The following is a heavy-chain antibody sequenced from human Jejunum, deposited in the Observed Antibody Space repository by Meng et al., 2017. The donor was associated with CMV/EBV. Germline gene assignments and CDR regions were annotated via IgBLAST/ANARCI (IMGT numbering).Heavy chain of an antibody. Sequence: GYTFSDHYIHGVRQAPGQGLEWLGWMNSNTGEPHYADKFRGRVTMTRDTATSTAYMDLSRLTSDDTAVYYCVREGQVVPATLPFDYWGQGTLVTVSS. CDR2: MNSNTGEP. CDR3: VREGQVVPATLPFDY. CDR1: GYTFSDHY. V-gene: IGHV1-2*02. J-gene: IGHJ4*02. D-gene: IGHD2-2*01.